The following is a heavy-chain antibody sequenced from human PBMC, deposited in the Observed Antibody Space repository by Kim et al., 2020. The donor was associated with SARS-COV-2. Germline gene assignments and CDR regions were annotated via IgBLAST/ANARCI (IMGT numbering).Heavy chain of an antibody. V-gene: IGHV1-69*01. J-gene: IGHJ4*02. CDR3: AMTPRVVTFDY. Sequence: ANYAQKFQGRVTITADESTSTAYMELSSLRSEDTAVYYCAMTPRVVTFDYWGQGTLVTVSS. D-gene: IGHD3-3*01. CDR2: A.